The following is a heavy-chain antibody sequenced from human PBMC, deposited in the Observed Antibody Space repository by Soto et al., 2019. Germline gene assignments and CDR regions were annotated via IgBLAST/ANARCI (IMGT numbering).Heavy chain of an antibody. V-gene: IGHV3-23*01. J-gene: IGHJ4*02. CDR3: ATAWSDTALTNDY. CDR2: ISASGGST. D-gene: IGHD5-18*01. Sequence: GGSLRLSCAASRFTFSTYAMSWVRQAPGKGLEWVSGISASGGSTYYTNSMKCRFTISRDNSKNTLYLQLNSLRAEDTAVYYCATAWSDTALTNDYWGQGTRVTVS. CDR1: RFTFSTYA.